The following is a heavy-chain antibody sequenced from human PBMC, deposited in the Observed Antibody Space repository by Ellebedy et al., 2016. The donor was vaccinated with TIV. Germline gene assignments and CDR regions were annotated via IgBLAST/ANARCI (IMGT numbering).Heavy chain of an antibody. V-gene: IGHV3-30*03. CDR1: GFTFSNYG. CDR2: MSSDGSNK. Sequence: PGGSLRLSCVASGFTFSNYGMHWVRQAPGKGLEWVVSMSSDGSNKEYADSVKGRFTISRDNPRSTLYLQMNGLGPDDTAVYFCARDITAGEWVLQEEYFDSWGQGTLVTVSS. CDR3: ARDITAGEWVLQEEYFDS. D-gene: IGHD1-26*01. J-gene: IGHJ4*02.